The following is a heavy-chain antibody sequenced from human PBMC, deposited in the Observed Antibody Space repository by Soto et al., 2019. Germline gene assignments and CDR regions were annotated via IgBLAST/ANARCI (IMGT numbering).Heavy chain of an antibody. CDR3: ARLSLGGYDYWSAP. D-gene: IGHD5-12*01. J-gene: IGHJ5*02. CDR2: IYYSGST. V-gene: IGHV4-39*01. CDR1: GGSISSSSYY. Sequence: PSETLSLTCTVSGGSISSSSYYWGWIRQPPGKGLEWIGSIYYSGSTYYNPSLKSRVTISVDTSKNQFSLKLSSVTAADTAVYYCARLSLGGYDYWSAPWGQGTLVPVSS.